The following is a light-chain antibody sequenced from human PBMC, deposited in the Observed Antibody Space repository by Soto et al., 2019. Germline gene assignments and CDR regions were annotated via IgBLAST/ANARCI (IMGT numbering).Light chain of an antibody. J-gene: IGKJ3*01. V-gene: IGKV1-9*01. CDR2: AAS. Sequence: DIQLTQSPSFLSASVGDRVAITCRASQGISSYLAWYQQKPGKAPKLLIYAASTLQSGVPSRFSVSGSETAYTLTISSLQPEDFATYYCQQLNTSPLTVGPGTKVDSK. CDR1: QGISSY. CDR3: QQLNTSPLT.